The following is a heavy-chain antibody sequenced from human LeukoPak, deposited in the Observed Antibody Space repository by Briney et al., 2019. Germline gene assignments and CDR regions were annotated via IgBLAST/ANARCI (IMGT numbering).Heavy chain of an antibody. CDR1: GFTFSDYY. CDR3: ARDRLGDYDHIRYYDQ. V-gene: IGHV3-11*01. Sequence: PGWSLPVTCAASGFTFSDYYMSWIRQAPGKGLEWVSYICDSGRTIYYAVSVKGRFTISRDNAKNSVYLQMNNLRAEDTAVYYCARDRLGDYDHIRYYDQWGQGNGDTVSS. J-gene: IGHJ1*01. D-gene: IGHD3-22*01. CDR2: ICDSGRTI.